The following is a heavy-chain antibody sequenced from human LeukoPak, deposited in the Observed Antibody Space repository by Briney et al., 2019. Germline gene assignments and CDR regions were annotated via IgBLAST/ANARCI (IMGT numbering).Heavy chain of an antibody. D-gene: IGHD3-9*01. J-gene: IGHJ4*02. CDR2: IYHSGST. CDR3: AGADEILRYFDWLSQPFDY. Sequence: KPSETLSLTCAVSGYSISSGYYWGWIRQPPGKGLEWIGSIYHSGSTYYNPSLKSRVTISVDTSKNQFSLKLSSVTAADTAVYYCAGADEILRYFDWLSQPFDYWGQGTLVTVSS. CDR1: GYSISSGYY. V-gene: IGHV4-38-2*01.